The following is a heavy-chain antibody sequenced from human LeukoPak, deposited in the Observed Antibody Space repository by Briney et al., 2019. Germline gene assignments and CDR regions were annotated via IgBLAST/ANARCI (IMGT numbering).Heavy chain of an antibody. CDR1: GFIFSDYY. D-gene: IGHD1-26*01. Sequence: GGSLRLSCRASGFIFSDYYLSWIRQTPGKGLEWLSYINSSGSITDYADSVKGRFTISRDNAKNSVYLQMTSLRTEDTAVYYCARATRDGVGASSYWGQGTLVTVST. CDR2: INSSGSIT. CDR3: ARATRDGVGASSY. V-gene: IGHV3-11*01. J-gene: IGHJ4*02.